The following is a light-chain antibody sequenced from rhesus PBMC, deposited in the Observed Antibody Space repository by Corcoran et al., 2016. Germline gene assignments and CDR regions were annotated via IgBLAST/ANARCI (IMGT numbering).Light chain of an antibody. J-gene: IGKJ2*01. Sequence: DIQMTQSPSSLSASVGDRVTITCRASENVNNYLHWYQQKPGKAPKLLNYKASTLQSGAPSRFSVSGSGTDFTLPISSLQPEDFATYYCQHSYGTPYSFGQGTKVEIK. CDR2: KAS. CDR3: QHSYGTPYS. CDR1: ENVNNY. V-gene: IGKV1-74*01.